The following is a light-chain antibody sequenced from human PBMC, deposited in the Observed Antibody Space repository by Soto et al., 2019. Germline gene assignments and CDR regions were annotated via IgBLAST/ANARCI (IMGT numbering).Light chain of an antibody. Sequence: EVVMTQSPATLSVSPGERATLSCRASQSVSSNVAWYQQKPGQAPRLLIYDASTRATGIPARFSGSGSGTEFTLTISSLQPDDSATYYCQQYNSYPYTFGQGTKLEIK. CDR1: QSVSSN. V-gene: IGKV3-15*01. CDR3: QQYNSYPYT. CDR2: DAS. J-gene: IGKJ2*01.